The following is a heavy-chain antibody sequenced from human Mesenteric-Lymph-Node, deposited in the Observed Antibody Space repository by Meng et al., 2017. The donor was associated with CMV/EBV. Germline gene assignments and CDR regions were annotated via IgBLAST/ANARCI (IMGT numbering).Heavy chain of an antibody. J-gene: IGHJ3*02. Sequence: GESLKISCAASGFTFSSYSMNWVRQAPGKGLEWVSSISSSSSYIYYADSVKGRFTISRDNAKNSLYLQMNSLRAEDTAVYYCAREGGQLDAFDIWGQGTMVTVSS. CDR2: ISSSSSYI. CDR3: AREGGQLDAFDI. D-gene: IGHD1-1*01. V-gene: IGHV3-21*01. CDR1: GFTFSSYS.